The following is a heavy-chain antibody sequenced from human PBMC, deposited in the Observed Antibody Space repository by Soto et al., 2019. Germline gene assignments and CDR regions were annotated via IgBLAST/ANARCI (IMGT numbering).Heavy chain of an antibody. CDR1: GSSISPYY. D-gene: IGHD1-26*01. CDR3: AREKDRILGGYAFGY. J-gene: IGHJ3*01. CDR2: LFYRGPA. Sequence: QVQLQESGPRLVKPSETLSLTCSVSGSSISPYYWTWLRQAPGKGLEGIVYLFYRGPATYHPALKSRVTRSLATSKKQVSLRLSSVTAADTGVYYCAREKDRILGGYAFGYWGPGTTVTVSS. V-gene: IGHV4-59*01.